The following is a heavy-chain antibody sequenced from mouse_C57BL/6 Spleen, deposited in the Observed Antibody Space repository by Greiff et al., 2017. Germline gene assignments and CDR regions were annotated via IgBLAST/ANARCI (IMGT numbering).Heavy chain of an antibody. Sequence: EVKLMESGPGLVKPSQSLSLTCSVTGYSITSGYYWNWIRQFPGNKLEWMGYISYDGSNNYNPSLKNRISITRDTSKNQFFLKLNSVTTEDTATYYCARGSGKGAWFAYWGQGTLVTVSA. J-gene: IGHJ3*01. CDR1: GYSITSGYY. D-gene: IGHD4-1*01. CDR2: ISYDGSN. CDR3: ARGSGKGAWFAY. V-gene: IGHV3-6*01.